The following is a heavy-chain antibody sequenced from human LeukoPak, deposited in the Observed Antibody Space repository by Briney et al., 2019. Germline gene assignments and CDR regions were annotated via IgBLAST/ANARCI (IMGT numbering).Heavy chain of an antibody. J-gene: IGHJ4*02. V-gene: IGHV4-34*01. CDR1: GGSFSGYY. Sequence: PSETLSLTCAVYGGSFSGYYWSWIRQPPGKWREWIGEINHSGSTNYNPSLKSRVTISVDTSKNQFSLKLSSVTAADTAVYYCARGKFAWGLLPHAGYFDYWGQGTLVTVSS. D-gene: IGHD3-22*01. CDR3: ARGKFAWGLLPHAGYFDY. CDR2: INHSGST.